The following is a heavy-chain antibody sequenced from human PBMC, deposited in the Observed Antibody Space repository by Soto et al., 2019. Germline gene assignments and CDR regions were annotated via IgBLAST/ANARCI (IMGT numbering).Heavy chain of an antibody. D-gene: IGHD3-22*01. CDR3: ARDGRYYDSSGYFDY. CDR2: IYYSGST. J-gene: IGHJ4*02. Sequence: QVQLQESGPGLVKPSQTLSLTCTVSGGSISSGDYYWSWIRQPPGKGLEWIGYIYYSGSTYYNPSLKSRVTISVDTSKNQFSLKLSSVTAADTAVYYCARDGRYYDSSGYFDYWGQGTLVTVSS. CDR1: GGSISSGDYY. V-gene: IGHV4-30-4*01.